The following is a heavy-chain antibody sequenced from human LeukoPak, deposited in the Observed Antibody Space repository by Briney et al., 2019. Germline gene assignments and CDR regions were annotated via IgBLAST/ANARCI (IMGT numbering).Heavy chain of an antibody. J-gene: IGHJ3*02. CDR3: ARGFDYDSSGDDAFDI. CDR2: ISSNSTI. D-gene: IGHD3-22*01. CDR1: GFTFSSYS. V-gene: IGHV3-48*01. Sequence: PGGSLRLSCAASGFTFSSYSMNWVRQAPGKGLEWVSYISSNSTIYYADSVKGRFTISRDNAKNSLYLQMNSLRVEDRAVYYCARGFDYDSSGDDAFDIWGQGTMVTVSS.